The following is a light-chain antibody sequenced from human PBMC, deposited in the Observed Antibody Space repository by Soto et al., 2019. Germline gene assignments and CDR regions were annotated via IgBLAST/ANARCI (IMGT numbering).Light chain of an antibody. CDR1: SSDIGTNA. J-gene: IGLJ2*01. V-gene: IGLV1-44*01. CDR3: APCDASLDVPV. CDR2: NND. Sequence: VLTQPPSASGTPGQRVTISCSGSSSDIGTNAVNWYQQLPGTAPKLVIFNNDQRPSGVPDRFSGTKYGTSASLAISGLQSEDEADYYSAPCDASLDVPVFGGGTKVTV.